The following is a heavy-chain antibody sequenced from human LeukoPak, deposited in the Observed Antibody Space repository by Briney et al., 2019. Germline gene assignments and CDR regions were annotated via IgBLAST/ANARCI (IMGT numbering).Heavy chain of an antibody. CDR1: GGSISSYY. CDR2: IYYSGST. Sequence: PSETLSLTCTVSGGSISSYYWSWIRQPPGKGLEWIGYIYYSGSTNYNPSLKSRVTISVDTSKNQFSLKLSSVTAADTAVYYCASLTYYYDSSGYAHFDYWGQGTLVTVSS. D-gene: IGHD3-22*01. V-gene: IGHV4-59*12. CDR3: ASLTYYYDSSGYAHFDY. J-gene: IGHJ4*02.